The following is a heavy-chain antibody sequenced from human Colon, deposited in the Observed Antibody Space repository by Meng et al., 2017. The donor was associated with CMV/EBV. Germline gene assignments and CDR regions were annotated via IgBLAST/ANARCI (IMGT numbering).Heavy chain of an antibody. CDR1: GFMFSTYW. Sequence: GESLKISCAGSGFMFSTYWMMWFRQAPGKGLEWVANINQDGTTTHYADSVEGRFTISRDNAKNSLYLQMNSLRAEDMALYYCARDLDFVVGSTVTYDALDIWGQGTMVTVSS. CDR3: ARDLDFVVGSTVTYDALDI. V-gene: IGHV3-7*01. D-gene: IGHD2-15*01. J-gene: IGHJ3*02. CDR2: INQDGTTT.